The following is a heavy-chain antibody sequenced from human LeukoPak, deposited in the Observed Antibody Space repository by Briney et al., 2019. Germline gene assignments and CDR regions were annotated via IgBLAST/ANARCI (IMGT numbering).Heavy chain of an antibody. Sequence: SETLSLTCTVSGGSISSSSYYWGWIRQPPGKGLEWIGSIYYSGSTYYNPSLKSRVTISVDTSKNQFSLKLSSVTAADTAVYYCARGGFWSGYYGLFDYWGQGTLVTVSS. CDR3: ARGGFWSGYYGLFDY. CDR2: IYYSGST. V-gene: IGHV4-39*07. J-gene: IGHJ4*02. CDR1: GGSISSSSYY. D-gene: IGHD3-3*01.